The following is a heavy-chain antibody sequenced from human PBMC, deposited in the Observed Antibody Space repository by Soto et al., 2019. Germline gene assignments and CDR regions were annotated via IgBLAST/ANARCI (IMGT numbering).Heavy chain of an antibody. Sequence: QLQLQESGPGLVKPSETLSLTCTVSGGSISSSSYYWGWIRQPPGKGLEWIGSIYYSGSTYYNPSLKSRVTLSVDTSKNPFSLKLSSVTAANTAVYYCASQPPDWHYYYYYYRAVWGKGTTVTVSS. D-gene: IGHD3-9*01. V-gene: IGHV4-39*01. CDR2: IYYSGST. CDR3: ASQPPDWHYYYYYYRAV. J-gene: IGHJ6*03. CDR1: GGSISSSSYY.